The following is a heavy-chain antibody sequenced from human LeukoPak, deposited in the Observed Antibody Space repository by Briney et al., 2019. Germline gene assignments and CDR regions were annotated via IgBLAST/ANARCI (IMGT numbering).Heavy chain of an antibody. CDR2: ISSSGSTI. Sequence: PGGSLRLSCAASGFTFSSYEMNWVRQAPGKGLEWVSYISSSGSTIYYADSVKGRFTISRDNAKNSLYLQMNSLRAEDTALYYCAKDRVPAAILFQFDPWGQGTLVTVSS. CDR1: GFTFSSYE. V-gene: IGHV3-48*03. J-gene: IGHJ5*02. CDR3: AKDRVPAAILFQFDP. D-gene: IGHD2-2*02.